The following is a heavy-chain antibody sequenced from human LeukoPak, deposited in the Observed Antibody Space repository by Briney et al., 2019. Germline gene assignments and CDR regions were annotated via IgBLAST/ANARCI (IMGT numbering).Heavy chain of an antibody. D-gene: IGHD1-26*01. J-gene: IGHJ6*03. CDR2: IYYSGST. Sequence: SETLSLTCTVSGGSISSYHWSWIRQPPGKGLEWIGYIYYSGSTNYNPSLKSRVTISVDTSKNQFSLKLSSVTAADTAVYYCARVGGATYYYYYYYMDVWGKGTTVTVSS. CDR3: ARVGGATYYYYYYYMDV. CDR1: GGSISSYH. V-gene: IGHV4-59*01.